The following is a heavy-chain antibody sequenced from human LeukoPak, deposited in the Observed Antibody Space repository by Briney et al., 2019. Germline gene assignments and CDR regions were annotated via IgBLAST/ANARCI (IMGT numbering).Heavy chain of an antibody. J-gene: IGHJ4*02. D-gene: IGHD3-10*01. V-gene: IGHV3-23*01. CDR3: AKVRTVPRATMAGGFDY. Sequence: PGGSLRLSCTTSGFAFSNYAMNWVRQAPGKGPEWVSGISGFNTYYADSVKGRFTIFRDNSKNVLYLQMDRLRAEDTAVYSCAKVRTVPRATMAGGFDYWGQGTLVTVSS. CDR2: ISGFNT. CDR1: GFAFSNYA.